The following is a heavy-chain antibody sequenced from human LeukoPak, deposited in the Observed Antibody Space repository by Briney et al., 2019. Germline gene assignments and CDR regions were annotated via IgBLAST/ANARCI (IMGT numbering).Heavy chain of an antibody. D-gene: IGHD3-22*01. CDR2: ISGSGGST. CDR1: GFTFSSYA. V-gene: IGHV3-23*01. J-gene: IGHJ4*02. Sequence: GGSLRLSCAASGFTFSSYAMSWVRQAPGKGLEWVSAISGSGGSTYYADSVKGRFTISRDNAKDSLYLQMNSLRAEDTAVYYCARGAYYYEDWGQGTLVTVSS. CDR3: ARGAYYYED.